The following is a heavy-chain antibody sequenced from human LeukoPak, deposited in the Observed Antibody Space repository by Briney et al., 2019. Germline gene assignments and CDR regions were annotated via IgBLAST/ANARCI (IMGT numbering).Heavy chain of an antibody. CDR3: VRTRQNYYDSSGYYYEFGY. Sequence: GGSLRLSCAASGFTFSDYYMSWIRQAPGKGLEWVSYISSSGSTIYYADSVKGRFTISRDNAKNSLYLQMNSLRAEDTAVYYCVRTRQNYYDSSGYYYEFGYWGQGTLVTVSS. J-gene: IGHJ4*02. CDR2: ISSSGSTI. D-gene: IGHD3-22*01. CDR1: GFTFSDYY. V-gene: IGHV3-11*04.